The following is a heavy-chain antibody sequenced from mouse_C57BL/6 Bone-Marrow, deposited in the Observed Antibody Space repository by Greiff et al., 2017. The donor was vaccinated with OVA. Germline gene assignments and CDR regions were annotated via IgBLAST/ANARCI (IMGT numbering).Heavy chain of an antibody. CDR1: GYSITSGYY. Sequence: VQLQQSGPGLVKPSQSLSLTCSVTGYSITSGYYWNWIRQFPGNKLEWMGYISYDGSNNYNPSLKNRISITLDTSKNQFFLKLNSVTTEDTATYYCARRHLGTVVGYFDVWGTGTTVTVSS. CDR3: ARRHLGTVVGYFDV. CDR2: ISYDGSN. D-gene: IGHD1-1*01. J-gene: IGHJ1*03. V-gene: IGHV3-6*01.